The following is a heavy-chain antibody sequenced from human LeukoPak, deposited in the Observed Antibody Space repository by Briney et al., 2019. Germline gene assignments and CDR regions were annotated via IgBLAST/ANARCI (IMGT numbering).Heavy chain of an antibody. V-gene: IGHV3-66*01. J-gene: IGHJ4*02. CDR2: ISSAGTT. D-gene: IGHD6-13*01. CDR3: ARDPEAANTYYLDY. CDR1: GFTVSSSY. Sequence: PGGSLRLSCAASGFTVSSSYMSWVRQAPGKGLEWVSIISSAGTTYYADSVKGRFTISRDNSKNTVYLQVNSLRDEDTAVYYCARDPEAANTYYLDYWGQGTMVTVSS.